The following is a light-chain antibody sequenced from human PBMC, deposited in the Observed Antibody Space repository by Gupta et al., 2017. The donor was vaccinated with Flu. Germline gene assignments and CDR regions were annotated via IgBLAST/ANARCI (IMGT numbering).Light chain of an antibody. CDR3: QQSSNLPLT. V-gene: IGKV6D-21*02. Sequence: EVVLTQSPDFQSVTPKEKVTITCRASQSIGTSLHWYQQKPDQSPKVLIRYTSQSRSGVPSRFSGSGFGTEFTLTINGLEAEDVAAYYCQQSSNLPLTFGQGTKVEIK. CDR1: QSIGTS. CDR2: YTS. J-gene: IGKJ1*01.